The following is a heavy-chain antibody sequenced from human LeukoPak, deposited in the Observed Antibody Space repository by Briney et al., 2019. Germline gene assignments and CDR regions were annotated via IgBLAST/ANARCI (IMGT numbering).Heavy chain of an antibody. V-gene: IGHV4-34*01. D-gene: IGHD6-6*01. Sequence: SETLSLTCAVYGGSFSGYYWSWIRQPPGKGLEWIGEINHSGSTNYNPSLKSRVTISVDKSKNQFSLKLTSVTAADTAVYYCARARSSTSSTYFHYWGQGTLVTVSS. CDR2: INHSGST. CDR1: GGSFSGYY. J-gene: IGHJ4*02. CDR3: ARARSSTSSTYFHY.